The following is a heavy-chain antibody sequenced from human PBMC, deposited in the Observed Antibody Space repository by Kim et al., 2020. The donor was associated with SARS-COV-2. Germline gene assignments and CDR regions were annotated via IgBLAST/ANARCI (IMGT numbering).Heavy chain of an antibody. CDR2: GNT. CDR3: AREEGYFQH. Sequence: GNTNYAQKLQGRVTMTTDTSTSTAYMELRSLRSDDTAVYYCAREEGYFQHWGQGTLVTVSS. J-gene: IGHJ1*01. V-gene: IGHV1-18*01.